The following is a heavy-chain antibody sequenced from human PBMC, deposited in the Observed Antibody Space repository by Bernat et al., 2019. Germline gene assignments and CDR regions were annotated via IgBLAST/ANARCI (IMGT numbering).Heavy chain of an antibody. J-gene: IGHJ4*02. CDR1: GFTFSDYY. CDR2: ISSSSSYT. V-gene: IGHV3-11*06. D-gene: IGHD6-13*01. Sequence: QVQLVESGGGVVQPGRSLRLSCAASGFTFSDYYMSWIRQAPGKGLEWVSYISSSSSYTNYADSVKGRFTISRDNAKNSLYLQMNSLRAEDTAVYYCARVGASIAAAGPRAYYFDYWGQGTLVTVSS. CDR3: ARVGASIAAAGPRAYYFDY.